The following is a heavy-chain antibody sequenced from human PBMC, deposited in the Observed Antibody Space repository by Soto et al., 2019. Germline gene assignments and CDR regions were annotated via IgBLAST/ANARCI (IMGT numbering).Heavy chain of an antibody. Sequence: GLEWIGSIYYSGSTYYNPSLKSRVTISVDTSRNQFSLKLSSVTAADTAVYYCARRKRDIVVVPAAIPPYYGMDVWGQGTTVTVSS. CDR3: ARRKRDIVVVPAAIPPYYGMDV. J-gene: IGHJ6*02. V-gene: IGHV4-39*01. CDR2: IYYSGST. D-gene: IGHD2-2*01.